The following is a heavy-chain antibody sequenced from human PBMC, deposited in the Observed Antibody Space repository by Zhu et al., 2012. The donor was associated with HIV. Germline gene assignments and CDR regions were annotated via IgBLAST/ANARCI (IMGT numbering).Heavy chain of an antibody. Sequence: QVQLQESGPGLVKPSETLSLTCTVSGDSISSSNHYWGWIRQPPGKGLEWIGNVYYSGNTYYNPSLKSRVTMSVDTSKNQLSLKLSSVTAADTAVYYCARLDVGVSYGYGFYFDYWGQGTLVTVSS. D-gene: IGHD3-16*01. CDR1: GDSISSSNHY. V-gene: IGHV4-39*07. CDR3: ARLDVGVSYGYGFYFDY. CDR2: VYYSGNT. J-gene: IGHJ4*02.